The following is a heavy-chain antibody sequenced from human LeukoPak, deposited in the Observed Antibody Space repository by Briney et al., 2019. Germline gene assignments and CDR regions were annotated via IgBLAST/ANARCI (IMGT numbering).Heavy chain of an antibody. CDR1: GFSFNDYG. V-gene: IGHV3-33*03. J-gene: IGHJ4*02. CDR2: ASFDGSQK. CDR3: AKSNRRYCSGGSCALFDY. D-gene: IGHD2-15*01. Sequence: PGGSLRLSCVASGFSFNDYGIHWVRQAPGKGLGWVAIASFDGSQKYYADSVKGRFTVSRHNSENTLFLHMNSLRAEDTAVYYCAKSNRRYCSGGSCALFDYWGQGTLVTVSS.